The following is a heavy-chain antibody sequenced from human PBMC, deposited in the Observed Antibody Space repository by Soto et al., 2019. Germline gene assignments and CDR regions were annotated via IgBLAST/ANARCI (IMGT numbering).Heavy chain of an antibody. CDR1: GFTFTSYA. Sequence: GGSLRLSCAASGFTFTSYAMSWVRQAPGKGLEWVAIISGSAGRTYYADSVKGRFTTSRDNSKNTLYLQMNSLRAEDTAVYYCAKVTSARVFYFGLDVWGQGTTVTVSS. V-gene: IGHV3-23*01. D-gene: IGHD2-2*01. J-gene: IGHJ6*02. CDR3: AKVTSARVFYFGLDV. CDR2: ISGSAGRT.